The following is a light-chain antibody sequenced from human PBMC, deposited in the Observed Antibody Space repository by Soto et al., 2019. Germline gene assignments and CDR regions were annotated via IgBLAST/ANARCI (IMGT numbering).Light chain of an antibody. Sequence: EIVLTQSPGTLSLSPGERATLSCRASQSVSNYLAWYQQKPGQAPRLLIYDASSRATGIPARFSGSGSGTDFTLTISRLEPEDFAVYYCQQYGSSGTFGQGTKVDIK. CDR3: QQYGSSGT. CDR2: DAS. V-gene: IGKV3-20*01. J-gene: IGKJ1*01. CDR1: QSVSNY.